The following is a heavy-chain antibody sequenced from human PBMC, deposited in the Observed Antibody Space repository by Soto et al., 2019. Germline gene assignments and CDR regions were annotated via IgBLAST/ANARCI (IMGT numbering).Heavy chain of an antibody. CDR2: SRDTAQGSSI. CDR1: GFTLSDHY. CDR3: VRATYFSESSGDTRCLDY. V-gene: IGHV3-72*01. Sequence: TGGTLTLSCPTSGFTLSDHYIDWVRQAPGKGLEWIGRSRDTAQGSSIAYAASEKGRFPTARHESKNLVYLQMNSLKTDDAAVYYCVRATYFSESSGDTRCLDYWGQGTLVTVPS. D-gene: IGHD3-22*01. J-gene: IGHJ4*02.